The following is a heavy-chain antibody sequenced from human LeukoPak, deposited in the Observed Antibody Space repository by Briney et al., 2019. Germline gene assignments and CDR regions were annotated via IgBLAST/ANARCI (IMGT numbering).Heavy chain of an antibody. CDR2: IKHDGSEK. V-gene: IGHV3-7*01. CDR3: ARERPSREGFDP. CDR1: GFTFRYYW. D-gene: IGHD3-10*01. J-gene: IGHJ5*02. Sequence: GGSLRLSCAPSGFTFRYYWMTWVRQAPGKGLEWVASIKHDGSEKYYVDSVKGRFTISRDNARNSLYLQMNSLRVDDTAVYYCARERPSREGFDPWGQGTLVTVSS.